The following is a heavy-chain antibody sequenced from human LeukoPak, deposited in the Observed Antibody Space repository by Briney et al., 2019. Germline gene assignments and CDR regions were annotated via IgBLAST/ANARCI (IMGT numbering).Heavy chain of an antibody. CDR3: ARGGGLLLRLDY. J-gene: IGHJ4*02. V-gene: IGHV4-59*01. CDR2: IYYSGST. CDR1: GGSISSYY. Sequence: SETLSLTCTVSGGSISSYYWSWIRQPPGKGLEWIGYIYYSGSTNYNPSLKSRVTISVDTSKNHFSLKLSSVTAADTAVYYCARGGGLLLRLDYWGQGTLVTVSS. D-gene: IGHD3-22*01.